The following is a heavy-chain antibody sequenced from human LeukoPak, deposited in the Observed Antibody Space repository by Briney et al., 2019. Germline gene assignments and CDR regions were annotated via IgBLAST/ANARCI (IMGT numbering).Heavy chain of an antibody. J-gene: IGHJ4*02. D-gene: IGHD2/OR15-2a*01. Sequence: GGSLRLSCAASGFTFSDYYMSWIRQAPGKGLEWVSYISTSGTTFHYADSVKGRFTISRDNAKNSLYLQMNSLRTEDTAVYYCARDDGDDISIVNDYYLDSWGQGTLVTVSS. CDR1: GFTFSDYY. CDR2: ISTSGTTF. V-gene: IGHV3-11*04. CDR3: ARDDGDDISIVNDYYLDS.